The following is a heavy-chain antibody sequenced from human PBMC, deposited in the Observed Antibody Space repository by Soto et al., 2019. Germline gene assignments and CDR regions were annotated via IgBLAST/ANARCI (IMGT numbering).Heavy chain of an antibody. V-gene: IGHV4-39*01. D-gene: IGHD4-17*01. CDR3: ARVPQSPTLYYYYYYMDV. CDR1: GGSVSSNSYY. J-gene: IGHJ6*03. Sequence: SETLSLTCTVSGGSVSSNSYYWDWIRQPPGKGLEWIASVYYSGNTHYNPSLQSRVTISVDTSENQFSLRLTSVTAADTAVYYCARVPQSPTLYYYYYYMDVWGKGTTVTVSS. CDR2: VYYSGNT.